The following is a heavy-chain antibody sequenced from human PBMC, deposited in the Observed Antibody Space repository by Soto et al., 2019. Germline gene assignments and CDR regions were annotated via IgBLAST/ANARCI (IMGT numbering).Heavy chain of an antibody. D-gene: IGHD3-3*01. V-gene: IGHV1-69*01. J-gene: IGHJ4*02. CDR1: GDTFSSYA. CDR3: ARGAGIFGVVAFDQ. CDR2: IIPILGTA. Sequence: QVQLVQSGAEVKKPGSSVKVSCKASGDTFSSYAISWVRQAPGQGLVWMGLIIPILGTAKHEQRLQGRVTITADESTSTVYMELSSLRSEDTAVYYCARGAGIFGVVAFDQWGQGTLVTVSS.